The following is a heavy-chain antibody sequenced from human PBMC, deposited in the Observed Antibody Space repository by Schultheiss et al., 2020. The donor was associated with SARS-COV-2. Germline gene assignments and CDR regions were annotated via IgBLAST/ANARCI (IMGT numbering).Heavy chain of an antibody. CDR1: GFTFSSYA. J-gene: IGHJ4*02. D-gene: IGHD3-3*01. V-gene: IGHV3-23*01. Sequence: GGSLRLSCAASGFTFSSYAMSWVRQAPGKGLEWVSAISGSGGSTYYADSVKGRFTISRDNSKNTLYLQMNSLRAEDTAVYYCAKDITIFGVVTIEGNFDYWGQGTLVTVSS. CDR2: ISGSGGST. CDR3: AKDITIFGVVTIEGNFDY.